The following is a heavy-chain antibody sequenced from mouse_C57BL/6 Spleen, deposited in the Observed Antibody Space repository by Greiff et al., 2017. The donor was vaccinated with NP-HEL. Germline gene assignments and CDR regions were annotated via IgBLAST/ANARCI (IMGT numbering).Heavy chain of an antibody. CDR2: IYPSDSET. CDR3: ARSGYYGSTWYFDV. V-gene: IGHV1-61*01. J-gene: IGHJ1*03. D-gene: IGHD1-1*01. CDR1: GYTFTSYW. Sequence: QVQLKQSGAELVRPGSSVKLSCKASGYTFTSYWMDWVKQRPGQGLEWIGNIYPSDSETHYNQKFKDKATLTVDKSSSTAYMQLSSLTSEDSAVYYCARSGYYGSTWYFDVWGTGTTVTVSS.